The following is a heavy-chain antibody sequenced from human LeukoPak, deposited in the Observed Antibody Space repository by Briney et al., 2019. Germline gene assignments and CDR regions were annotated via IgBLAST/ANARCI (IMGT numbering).Heavy chain of an antibody. CDR2: ISGSGGST. Sequence: PGGSLRLSCAASGFTFTSYAMSWIRQAPGKGLEWVSSISGSGGSTYYADSVKGRFTISRDNSKNTLYLQMNSLRAEDTAVYYCAKDRGDYLGSGMSLVPLPPTYYDYWGQGTLVTVSS. CDR1: GFTFTSYA. J-gene: IGHJ4*02. V-gene: IGHV3-23*01. D-gene: IGHD3-10*01. CDR3: AKDRGDYLGSGMSLVPLPPTYYDY.